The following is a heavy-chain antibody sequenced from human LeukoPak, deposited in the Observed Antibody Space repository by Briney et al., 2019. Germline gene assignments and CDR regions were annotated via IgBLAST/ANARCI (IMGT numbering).Heavy chain of an antibody. CDR2: INPNSGGT. J-gene: IGHJ4*02. CDR1: GYTFTDYS. D-gene: IGHD3-10*01. V-gene: IGHV1-2*02. CDR3: ARDPVTYYYGSGSYDY. Sequence: ASVKVSCKASGYTFTDYSMHWVRQAPGQGLEWMGWINPNSGGTNYAQKFQGRVTMTRDTSISTAYMELSRLRSDDTAVYYCARDPVTYYYGSGSYDYWGQGTLVTVSS.